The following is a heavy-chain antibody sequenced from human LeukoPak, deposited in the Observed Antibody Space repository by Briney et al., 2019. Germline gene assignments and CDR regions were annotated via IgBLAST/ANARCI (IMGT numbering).Heavy chain of an antibody. J-gene: IGHJ4*02. CDR3: ARDSGYYYSSGWYSFNY. CDR1: GGSFSGYY. V-gene: IGHV4-4*07. CDR2: IFASGST. Sequence: SETLSLTCAVYGGSFSGYYWSWIRQPAGKGLEWIGHIFASGSTKYNPSLKNRVTISMDTSKDQFSLKLSSVTAADTAVYYCARDSGYYYSSGWYSFNYWGQGILVTVSS. D-gene: IGHD6-19*01.